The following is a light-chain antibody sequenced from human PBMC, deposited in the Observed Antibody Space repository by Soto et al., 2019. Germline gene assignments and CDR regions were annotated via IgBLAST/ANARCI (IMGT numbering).Light chain of an antibody. CDR3: QHYSLYSPWT. J-gene: IGKJ1*01. CDR1: QGIRND. Sequence: DIQMTQSPSSLSASVGDRVTITCRASQGIRNDLGWYQQKPGKAPKRLIYAASSLQSGVPSRFSGSGSGTEFTLTISGLLPEDCATYYCQHYSLYSPWTFGQGTKVDIK. CDR2: AAS. V-gene: IGKV1-17*01.